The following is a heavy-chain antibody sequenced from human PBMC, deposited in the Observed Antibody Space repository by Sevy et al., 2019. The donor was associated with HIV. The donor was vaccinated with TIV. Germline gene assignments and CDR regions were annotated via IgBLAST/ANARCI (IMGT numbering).Heavy chain of an antibody. D-gene: IGHD6-19*01. J-gene: IGHJ4*02. Sequence: GESLKISCQGSGNIFTNYRIGWVRQMPGKGLEWMGIIYPGGSDTKYSPSFQGQVTITVDKSINTAHLQWRSLKASDTAVYYCARRQDSSTYHPFDYWGQGTLVTVSS. CDR2: IYPGGSDT. CDR3: ARRQDSSTYHPFDY. V-gene: IGHV5-51*01. CDR1: GNIFTNYR.